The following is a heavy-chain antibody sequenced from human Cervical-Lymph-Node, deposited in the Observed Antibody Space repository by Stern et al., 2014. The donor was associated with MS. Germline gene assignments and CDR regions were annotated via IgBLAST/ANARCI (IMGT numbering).Heavy chain of an antibody. D-gene: IGHD1-14*01. CDR1: GYTFTSYY. V-gene: IGHV1-46*03. J-gene: IGHJ6*02. CDR2: INPRFNKA. CDR3: VRGDTTWHYFYYGLDV. Sequence: HEQLVQSGAEVKKPGAAVKVSCKASGYTFTSYYMHWVRQSPGQGLEWMGVINPRFNKATFTHSFQDRVHLTRDPSTATVYMELSSLRFADTAVYYCVRGDTTWHYFYYGLDVWGQGTTVTVSS.